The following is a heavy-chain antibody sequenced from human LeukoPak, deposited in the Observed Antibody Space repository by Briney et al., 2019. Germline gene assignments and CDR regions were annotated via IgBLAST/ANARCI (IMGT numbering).Heavy chain of an antibody. CDR1: GGSFSDYY. CDR2: INHSGNT. D-gene: IGHD6-13*01. Sequence: SETLSLTCAVYGGSFSDYYWSWIRQPPGKGLEWIGEINHSGNTNYNPSLKSRVTISVDTSKNQFSPKLSSVTAADTAVYYCARGEDWNSSWKFGYWGQGTLVTVSS. V-gene: IGHV4-34*01. CDR3: ARGEDWNSSWKFGY. J-gene: IGHJ4*02.